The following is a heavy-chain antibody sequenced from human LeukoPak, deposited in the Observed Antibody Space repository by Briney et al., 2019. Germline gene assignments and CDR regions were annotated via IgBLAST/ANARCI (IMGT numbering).Heavy chain of an antibody. CDR2: IGTAGDT. D-gene: IGHD3-22*01. J-gene: IGHJ6*03. Sequence: PPGGSLRLSCAASGFTFSSYDMHWVRQATGKGLEWVSAIGTAGDTYYPGSVKGRFTISRENAKNSLYLQMNSLRAGDTAVYYCARGKGSSGPMDVWGKGTTVTISS. V-gene: IGHV3-13*01. CDR3: ARGKGSSGPMDV. CDR1: GFTFSSYD.